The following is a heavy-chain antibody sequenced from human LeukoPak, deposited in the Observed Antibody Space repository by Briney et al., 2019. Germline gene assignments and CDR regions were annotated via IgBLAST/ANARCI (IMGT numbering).Heavy chain of an antibody. D-gene: IGHD6-13*01. V-gene: IGHV3-74*01. CDR2: LKSDGSST. CDR3: ARESSSGYIDY. Sequence: PGGSLRLSCAASGFTFSSYSMHWVRQAPGKGLMWVSRLKSDGSSTGYADSVKGRFTISRDNAKNSLYLQMNSLRAEDTAVYYCARESSSGYIDYWGQGTLVTVSS. CDR1: GFTFSSYS. J-gene: IGHJ4*02.